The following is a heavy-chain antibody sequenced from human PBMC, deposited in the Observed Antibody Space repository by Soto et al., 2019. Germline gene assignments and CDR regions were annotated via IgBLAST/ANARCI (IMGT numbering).Heavy chain of an antibody. CDR1: GGSISSYY. CDR2: IYYSGST. CDR3: ARGYCSGGSCGYYYMDV. V-gene: IGHV4-59*08. Sequence: SETLSLTCTVSGGSISSYYWSWIRQPPGKGLEWIGYIYYSGSTNYNPSLKSRVTISVDTSKNQFSLKLSSVTAADTAVYYCARGYCSGGSCGYYYMDVWGKGTTVTVSS. D-gene: IGHD2-15*01. J-gene: IGHJ6*03.